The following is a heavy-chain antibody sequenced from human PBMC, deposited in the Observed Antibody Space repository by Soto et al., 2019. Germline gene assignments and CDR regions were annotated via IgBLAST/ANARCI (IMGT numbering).Heavy chain of an antibody. J-gene: IGHJ6*03. D-gene: IGHD3-10*01. CDR2: INDSGNI. Sequence: WIWIRQTPGKGLEWIGKINDSGNINYNPSLKSRVTILVDTAKKQISLKLSSVTAADTAVYYCARGLILWFGELSRRGGYYYYMDVWGKGTSVTVSS. V-gene: IGHV4-34*01. CDR3: ARGLILWFGELSRRGGYYYYMDV.